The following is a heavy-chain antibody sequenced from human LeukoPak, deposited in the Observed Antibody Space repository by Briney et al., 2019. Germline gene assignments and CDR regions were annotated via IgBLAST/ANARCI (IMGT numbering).Heavy chain of an antibody. CDR1: GFSFNSDW. CDR3: TRRLDD. Sequence: GGSLRLSCAASGFSFNSDWMDWVRQAPGKGLEWVANIKHDESEKNYLDSVKGRFTISGDNAQNSLYLQMNGLRVEDTAVYYCTRRLDDWGQGTLVTVSS. V-gene: IGHV3-7*01. CDR2: IKHDESEK. J-gene: IGHJ4*02. D-gene: IGHD3-16*01.